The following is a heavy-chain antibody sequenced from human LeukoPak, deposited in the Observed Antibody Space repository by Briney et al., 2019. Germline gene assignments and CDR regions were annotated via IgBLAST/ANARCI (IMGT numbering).Heavy chain of an antibody. V-gene: IGHV4-59*03. J-gene: IGHJ4*02. CDR2: IYDNGNT. CDR1: GGPLSAYY. CDR3: ATGETGSTLGGY. D-gene: IGHD1-1*01. Sequence: ASETLSLTCTVSGGPLSAYYWTWIRQPPGKGLEWIGYIYDNGNTNYNPSLKSRVTISVDTSKNQISLNLRSVTVADTAVYYCATGETGSTLGGYWGQGTLVTVSS.